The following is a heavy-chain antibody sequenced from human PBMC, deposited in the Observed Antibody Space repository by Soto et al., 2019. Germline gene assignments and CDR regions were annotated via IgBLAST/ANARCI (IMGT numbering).Heavy chain of an antibody. CDR3: ARGRRLLWFGELLRPLGYYGMDV. CDR2: INHSGST. V-gene: IGHV4-34*01. J-gene: IGHJ6*02. D-gene: IGHD3-10*01. Sequence: SETLSLTCAVYGGSFSGYYWSWIRQPPGKGLEWIGEINHSGSTNYNPSLKIRVTISVDTSKNQFSLKLSSVTAADTAVYYCARGRRLLWFGELLRPLGYYGMDVWGQGTTVTVSS. CDR1: GGSFSGYY.